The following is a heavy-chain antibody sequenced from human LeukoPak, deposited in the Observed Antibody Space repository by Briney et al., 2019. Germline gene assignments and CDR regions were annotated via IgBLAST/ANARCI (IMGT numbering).Heavy chain of an antibody. Sequence: GGSLRLSCAASGFTFSIYAMSWVRQAPGKGLEWVSAISGSGGSTFYADSVKGRFTISRDNSKNTLYLQMNSLRAEDTAVYYCAKVLPRDYYYGMDVWGQGTLVTVSS. CDR1: GFTFSIYA. V-gene: IGHV3-23*01. CDR3: AKVLPRDYYYGMDV. CDR2: ISGSGGST. J-gene: IGHJ6*02.